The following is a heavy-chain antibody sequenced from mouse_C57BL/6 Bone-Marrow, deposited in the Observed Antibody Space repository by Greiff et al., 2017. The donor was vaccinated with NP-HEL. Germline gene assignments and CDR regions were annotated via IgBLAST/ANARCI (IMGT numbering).Heavy chain of an antibody. J-gene: IGHJ4*01. CDR2: IYPGSGST. D-gene: IGHD2-4*01. V-gene: IGHV1-55*01. CDR3: ARTTMITRRRDRDAMDY. Sequence: QVQLQQPGAELVKPGASVRMSCTASGYTFTSYWITWVKQRPGQGLEWIGDIYPGSGSTNYNEKFKSKATLTVDTSSSPASLQLRSLTSEESAGYYCARTTMITRRRDRDAMDYWGQGTAVTVSA. CDR1: GYTFTSYW.